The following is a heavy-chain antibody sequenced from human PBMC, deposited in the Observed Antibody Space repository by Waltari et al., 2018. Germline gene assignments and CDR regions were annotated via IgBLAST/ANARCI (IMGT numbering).Heavy chain of an antibody. CDR2: IGWDGDST. J-gene: IGHJ4*02. Sequence: EVQLVESGGAVVQPGGSLRLSCAASGFTFDDYTMHWVRQAPGKGLEWVSLIGWDGDSTYYADSVKGRFTISRDNSKNSLYLQMNSLRIEDSALYFCAKGALAGEEFAHWGQGTVVTVSS. D-gene: IGHD1-1*01. CDR1: GFTFDDYT. CDR3: AKGALAGEEFAH. V-gene: IGHV3-43*01.